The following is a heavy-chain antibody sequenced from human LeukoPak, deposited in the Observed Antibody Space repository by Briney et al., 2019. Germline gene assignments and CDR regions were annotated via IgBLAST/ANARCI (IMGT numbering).Heavy chain of an antibody. CDR1: GGSIRSYF. V-gene: IGHV4-59*01. J-gene: IGHJ4*02. CDR3: ASDWQWVFDY. D-gene: IGHD6-19*01. CDR2: IYYSGST. Sequence: PSETLSLTCSVSGGSIRSYFWSWIRQPPGKGLEWIGNIYYSGSTDYSPSLKSRVTISVDTSKNQFSLKLNSVTAADTAVYYCASDWQWVFDYWGQGTLVTVSS.